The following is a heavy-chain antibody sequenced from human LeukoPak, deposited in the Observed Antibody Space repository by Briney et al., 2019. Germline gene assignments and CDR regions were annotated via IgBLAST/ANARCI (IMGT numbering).Heavy chain of an antibody. CDR1: GCTFSSYS. CDR2: ISSSSSYI. V-gene: IGHV3-21*01. CDR3: AREDYGGNSHAFDI. J-gene: IGHJ3*02. Sequence: GGSLRLSCAASGCTFSSYSMNWVRQAPGKGLEWVSSISSSSSYIYYADSVKGRFTISRDNAKNSLYLQMNSLRAEDTAVYYCAREDYGGNSHAFDIWGQGTMVTVSS. D-gene: IGHD4-23*01.